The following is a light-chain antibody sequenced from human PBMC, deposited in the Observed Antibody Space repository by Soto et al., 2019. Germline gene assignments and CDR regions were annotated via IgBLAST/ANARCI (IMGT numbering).Light chain of an antibody. CDR3: SSYTTSSTLV. CDR2: EVT. J-gene: IGLJ1*01. Sequence: QSVLTQPASVSASPGQSVTISCAGTSSDVGGYNYVSWYQQRPGRAPTLMIYEVTYRPSGVSNRFSGSKSGNTASLTISGLQAEDEADYYCSSYTTSSTLVFGTGTKLTVL. V-gene: IGLV2-14*01. CDR1: SSDVGGYNY.